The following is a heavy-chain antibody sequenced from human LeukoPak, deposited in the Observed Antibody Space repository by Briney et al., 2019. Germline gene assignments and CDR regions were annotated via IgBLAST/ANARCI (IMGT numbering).Heavy chain of an antibody. CDR3: ASVPRGVYGDYAFDY. D-gene: IGHD4-17*01. CDR1: GGSISSYY. J-gene: IGHJ4*02. Sequence: SETLSLTCTVSGGSISSYYWSWIRQPPGKGLEWIGYIYYSGSTNYNPSLKSRVTISIDTSKNQFSLKLSSVTAADTAVYYCASVPRGVYGDYAFDYWGQGTLVTVSS. CDR2: IYYSGST. V-gene: IGHV4-59*12.